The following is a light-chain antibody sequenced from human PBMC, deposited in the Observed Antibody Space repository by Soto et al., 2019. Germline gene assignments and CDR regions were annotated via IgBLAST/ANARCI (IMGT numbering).Light chain of an antibody. CDR3: QQYNNWPRT. CDR2: GAS. J-gene: IGKJ1*01. CDR1: QSVSSN. Sequence: IVMTQSPSPLSGSPGERATLSGRAGQSVSSNLAWYQQKPGQAPRLRIDGASTRATGIPARFSGSASGTEFTLTISILQSEHFAVYYCQQYNNWPRTFGQGTKVDNK. V-gene: IGKV3-15*01.